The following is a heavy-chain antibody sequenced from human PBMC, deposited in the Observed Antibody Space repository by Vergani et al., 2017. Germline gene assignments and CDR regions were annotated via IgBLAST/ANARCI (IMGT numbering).Heavy chain of an antibody. CDR2: ISPSSTTI. V-gene: IGHV3-48*01. CDR3: ARDLSHYYGSGSYDWFDP. Sequence: EVQLVESGGGLVQPGGSLRLSCAASGFIFSDYNMNWVRQAPGKGLEWVSYISPSSTTIYYADSVKGRFTSSRDNARNTLYLQMNSLRAEDTAVYYCARDLSHYYGSGSYDWFDPWGQGTLVTVSS. J-gene: IGHJ5*02. D-gene: IGHD3-10*01. CDR1: GFIFSDYN.